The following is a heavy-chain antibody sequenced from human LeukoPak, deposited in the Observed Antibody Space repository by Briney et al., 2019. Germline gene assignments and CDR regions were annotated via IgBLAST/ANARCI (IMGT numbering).Heavy chain of an antibody. Sequence: PSETLSLTCTVSGGSISSYYWSWIRQPPGKGLEWIGYIYYSGSTNYNPSLKSRVTISVDTSKNQFSLKPSSVTAADTAVYYCARGPFNYDSSGYYYWGQGTLVTVSS. J-gene: IGHJ4*02. V-gene: IGHV4-59*01. D-gene: IGHD3-22*01. CDR3: ARGPFNYDSSGYYY. CDR1: GGSISSYY. CDR2: IYYSGST.